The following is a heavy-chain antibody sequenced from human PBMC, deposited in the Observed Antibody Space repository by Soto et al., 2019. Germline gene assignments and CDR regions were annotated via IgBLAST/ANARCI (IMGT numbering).Heavy chain of an antibody. J-gene: IGHJ5*02. CDR3: ARIIAVAGTSDWFDP. CDR2: IHYSGST. D-gene: IGHD6-13*01. CDR1: GGSISSSSYY. V-gene: IGHV4-61*05. Sequence: SETLSLTCTVSGGSISSSSYYWGWIRQPPGKGLEWIGYIHYSGSTNYNPSLKSRVTISVDTSKKQFSLKLSSVTAADTAVYYCARIIAVAGTSDWFDPWGQGSLVTVSS.